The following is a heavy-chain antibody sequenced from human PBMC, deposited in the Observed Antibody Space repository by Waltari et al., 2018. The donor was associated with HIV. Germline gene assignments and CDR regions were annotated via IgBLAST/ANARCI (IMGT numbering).Heavy chain of an antibody. CDR1: GYPRGDLS. D-gene: IGHD2-15*01. V-gene: IGHV1-24*01. Sequence: QLIQSTTALKRPGASVTISCQVSGYPRGDLSMQWVRQGRGQRLEWMGGFDPKNGKPVYSQRFWGRVSLAEDTSEDTAFLELNRLTSDDTAVYYCVTLYNESPLYSNFWGQGTLVTV. CDR3: VTLYNESPLYSNF. J-gene: IGHJ1*01. CDR2: FDPKNGKP.